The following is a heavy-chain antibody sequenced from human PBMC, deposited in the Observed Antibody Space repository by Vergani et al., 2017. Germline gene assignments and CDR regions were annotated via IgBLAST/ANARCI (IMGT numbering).Heavy chain of an antibody. Sequence: VNLVESGGGLVQPGGSLRLSCSGSGFTLGDYAMTWVRQAPGKGLEWIGSISSSGSPYYNPTLKSRLAFSVDTSKNLFSLRLKSVTATDTGMYYCARPVGPSAIADGYHVWGQGTMVTVS. CDR3: ARPVGPSAIADGYHV. J-gene: IGHJ3*01. CDR2: ISSSGSP. V-gene: IGHV4-59*04. CDR1: GFTLGDYA. D-gene: IGHD3-10*01.